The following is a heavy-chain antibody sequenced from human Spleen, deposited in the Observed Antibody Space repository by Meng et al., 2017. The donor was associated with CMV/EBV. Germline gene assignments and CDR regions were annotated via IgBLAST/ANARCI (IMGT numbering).Heavy chain of an antibody. CDR2: IYYSGST. Sequence: ISSGDYYWSWIRQPPGKGLEWIGYIYYSGSTYYNPSLKSRVTISVDTSKNQFSLKLSSVTAADTAVYYCARDSTRITIFGVVRGLDYWGQGTLVTVSS. V-gene: IGHV4-30-4*01. D-gene: IGHD3-3*01. CDR3: ARDSTRITIFGVVRGLDY. J-gene: IGHJ4*02. CDR1: ISSGDYY.